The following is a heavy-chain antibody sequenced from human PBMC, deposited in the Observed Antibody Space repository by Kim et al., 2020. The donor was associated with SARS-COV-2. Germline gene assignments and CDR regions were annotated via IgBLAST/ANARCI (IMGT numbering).Heavy chain of an antibody. CDR3: ARLNWGYFDY. V-gene: IGHV5-51*01. CDR2: DT. D-gene: IGHD7-27*01. J-gene: IGHJ4*02. Sequence: DTRYGPSFQGQVTISDDKSISTAYLQWSCLKASDTAMYYCARLNWGYFDYWGQGTLVTVSS.